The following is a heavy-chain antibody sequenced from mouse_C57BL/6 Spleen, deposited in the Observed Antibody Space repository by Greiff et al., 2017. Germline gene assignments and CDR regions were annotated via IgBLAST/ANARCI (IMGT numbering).Heavy chain of an antibody. Sequence: EVMLVESGGGLVQPGGSMKLSCVASGFTFSNYWMNWVRQSPEKGLEWVAQIRLKSDNYATHYAESVKGRFTISRDDSKSSVYLQMNNLRAEDTGIYYCTILPITTVVAPDFDVWGTGTTVTVSS. D-gene: IGHD1-1*01. CDR1: GFTFSNYW. CDR3: TILPITTVVAPDFDV. CDR2: IRLKSDNYAT. V-gene: IGHV6-3*01. J-gene: IGHJ1*03.